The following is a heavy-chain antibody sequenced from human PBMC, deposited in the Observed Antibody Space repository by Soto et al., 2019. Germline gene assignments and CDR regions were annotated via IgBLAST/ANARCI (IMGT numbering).Heavy chain of an antibody. J-gene: IGHJ5*02. CDR3: ARGWGFGFDP. Sequence: QVQLQQWGAGLLKPSETLSLACAVSGGSFSGPNWSWIRQPPGKGLEWIGEINHSGSTNYNPSLKSRVTISIDMSKNQYSMKVSSVTAADTAVYYCARGWGFGFDPWGQGILVTVSS. CDR1: GGSFSGPN. V-gene: IGHV4-34*01. D-gene: IGHD3-10*01. CDR2: INHSGST.